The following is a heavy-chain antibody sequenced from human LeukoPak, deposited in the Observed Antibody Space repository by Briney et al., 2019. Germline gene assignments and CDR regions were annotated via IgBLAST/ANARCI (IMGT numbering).Heavy chain of an antibody. D-gene: IGHD2-2*01. CDR1: GGSFSGYY. Sequence: PSETLSLTCAVYGGSFSGYYWSWIHQPPGKGLEWIGEINHSGSTNYNPSLKSRVTISVDTSKNQFSLKLSSVTAADTAVYYCARGSAYQLLWKIAVAHHYDYWGQGTLVTVSS. J-gene: IGHJ4*02. CDR2: INHSGST. CDR3: ARGSAYQLLWKIAVAHHYDY. V-gene: IGHV4-34*01.